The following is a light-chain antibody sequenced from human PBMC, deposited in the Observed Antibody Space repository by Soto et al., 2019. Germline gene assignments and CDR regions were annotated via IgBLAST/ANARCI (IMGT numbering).Light chain of an antibody. Sequence: QSALTQPPSASGSPGQSVTISCTGTSSDVGGYNYVSWYQQHPGKAPKLMIYEVSKRPSGVPDRFSGSKSGNTASLTVSGLQAEDGADYYCSSYAGSKNFARVFGGGTKVTVL. CDR1: SSDVGGYNY. CDR3: SSYAGSKNFARV. J-gene: IGLJ2*01. CDR2: EVS. V-gene: IGLV2-8*01.